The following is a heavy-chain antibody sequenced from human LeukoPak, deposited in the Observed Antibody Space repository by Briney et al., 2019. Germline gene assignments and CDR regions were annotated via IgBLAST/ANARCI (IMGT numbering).Heavy chain of an antibody. Sequence: SETLSLTCTVPGGSISSYYWTWIRQPPGKALEWIGFIYYSGSTHYNPSLKSRVTISVDTSKNHFTLRLSSVTAADTAVYYCARRGDYDAFDIWGQGTLVTVSS. CDR3: ARRGDYDAFDI. CDR2: IYYSGST. J-gene: IGHJ3*02. D-gene: IGHD4-11*01. V-gene: IGHV4-59*08. CDR1: GGSISSYY.